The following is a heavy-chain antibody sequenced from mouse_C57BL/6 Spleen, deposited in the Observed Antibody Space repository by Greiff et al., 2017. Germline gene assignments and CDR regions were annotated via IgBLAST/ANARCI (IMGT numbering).Heavy chain of an antibody. J-gene: IGHJ2*01. V-gene: IGHV1-82*01. Sequence: VQLQQSGPELVKPGASVKISCKASGYAFSSSWMNWVKQRPGKGLEGIGRIYPGDGDTNYNGKFKGKATLTADNSSSTAYMQLRSLTSEDSAVSFCARDDYAGISPYYFDYWGQGTTLTVSS. D-gene: IGHD2-4*01. CDR1: GYAFSSSW. CDR3: ARDDYAGISPYYFDY. CDR2: IYPGDGDT.